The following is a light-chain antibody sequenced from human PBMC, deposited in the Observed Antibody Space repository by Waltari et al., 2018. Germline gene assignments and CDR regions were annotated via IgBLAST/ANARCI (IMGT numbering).Light chain of an antibody. J-gene: IGLJ2*01. V-gene: IGLV3-25*03. CDR3: QSADSSGTYVV. Sequence: SYELTQPPSVSVSPGQTARITCSGDALPKQYAYWYQQKPGQAHVLVIYKDRERPSGIPERVACSSSGTTVTLTISGVQAEDEADYYRQSADSSGTYVVFGGGTKLTVL. CDR2: KDR. CDR1: ALPKQY.